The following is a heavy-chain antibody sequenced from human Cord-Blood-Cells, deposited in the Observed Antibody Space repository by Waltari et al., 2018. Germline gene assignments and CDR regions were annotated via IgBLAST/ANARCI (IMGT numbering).Heavy chain of an antibody. V-gene: IGHV3-9*01. CDR3: AKSLSPRYSGSYYDY. CDR2: ISWNSGSI. CDR1: GFTFDDYA. D-gene: IGHD3-10*01. Sequence: EVQLVESGGGLVQPGRSLRLSCAASGFTFDDYAMHWVRHAQGKGLEWVSGISWNSGSIGYADSVKGRFTISRDNAKNSLYLQMNSLRAEDTALYYCAKSLSPRYSGSYYDYWGQGTLVTVSS. J-gene: IGHJ4*02.